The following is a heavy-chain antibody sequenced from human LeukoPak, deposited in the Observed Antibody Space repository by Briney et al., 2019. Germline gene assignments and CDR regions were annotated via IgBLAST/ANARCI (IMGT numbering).Heavy chain of an antibody. CDR2: IKSKTDGGTT. Sequence: GGSLRLSCAASGFTFSNAWMSWVRQAPGKGLEWVGRIKSKTDGGTTDYAAPVKGRFTISRDDSKNTLYLQMNSLKTGDTAVYYCKCRGSTSLYYFDYWGQGTLVTVSS. J-gene: IGHJ4*02. CDR1: GFTFSNAW. CDR3: KCRGSTSLYYFDY. V-gene: IGHV3-15*01. D-gene: IGHD2-2*01.